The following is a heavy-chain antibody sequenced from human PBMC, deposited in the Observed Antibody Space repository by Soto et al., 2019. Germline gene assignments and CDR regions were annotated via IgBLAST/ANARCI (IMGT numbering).Heavy chain of an antibody. CDR2: INHSGST. Sequence: QVQLQQWGAGLLKPSETLSLTCAVYGGSFSGYYWTWIRQPPGTGLEWIGEINHSGSTNYNPSLKTQVTISVDTSKNQFSLKLTSVTAADTAVYYCARDKITGSFDYWGQGTLVTVSS. V-gene: IGHV4-34*01. D-gene: IGHD2-8*02. CDR3: ARDKITGSFDY. CDR1: GGSFSGYY. J-gene: IGHJ4*02.